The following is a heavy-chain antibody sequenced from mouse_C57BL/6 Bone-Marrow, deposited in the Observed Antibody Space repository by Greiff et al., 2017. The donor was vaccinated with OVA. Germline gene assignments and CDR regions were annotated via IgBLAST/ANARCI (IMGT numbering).Heavy chain of an antibody. J-gene: IGHJ1*03. CDR3: ARGGDGYYAYFDV. Sequence: VQLQESGAELARPGASVKLSCKASGYTFTSYGISWVKQRTGQGLEWIGEIYPRSGNTYYNEKFKGKATLTADKSSSTAYMELRSLTSEDSAVYFCARGGDGYYAYFDVWGTGTTVTVSA. D-gene: IGHD2-3*01. V-gene: IGHV1-81*01. CDR1: GYTFTSYG. CDR2: IYPRSGNT.